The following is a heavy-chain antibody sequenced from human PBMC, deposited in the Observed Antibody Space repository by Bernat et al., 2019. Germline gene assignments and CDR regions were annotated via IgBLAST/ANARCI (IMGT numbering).Heavy chain of an antibody. D-gene: IGHD6-19*01. Sequence: QVQLVESGGGVVQPGRSLRLSCAASGFTFSSYGMHWVRQAPGKGLEWVAVISYDGSNKYYADSVKGRFTISRDNSKNTLYLQMNSLRAEDTAVYYCARGPPSNIAVAGTSGYWGQGTLVTVSS. J-gene: IGHJ4*02. V-gene: IGHV3-30*03. CDR2: ISYDGSNK. CDR1: GFTFSSYG. CDR3: ARGPPSNIAVAGTSGY.